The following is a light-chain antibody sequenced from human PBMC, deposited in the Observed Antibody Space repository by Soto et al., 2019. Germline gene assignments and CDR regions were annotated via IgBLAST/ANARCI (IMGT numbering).Light chain of an antibody. J-gene: IGLJ2*01. CDR3: NSYTSSSTHVV. V-gene: IGLV2-11*01. Sequence: QSALTQPRSVSGSPGQSVTISCTGTSSDVGGYDYVSWFQHHPGKVPKLMIYDVTKRPSGVPDRFSASKSGNTASLTISGLQAEDEADYYCNSYTSSSTHVVFGGGTKLTVL. CDR2: DVT. CDR1: SSDVGGYDY.